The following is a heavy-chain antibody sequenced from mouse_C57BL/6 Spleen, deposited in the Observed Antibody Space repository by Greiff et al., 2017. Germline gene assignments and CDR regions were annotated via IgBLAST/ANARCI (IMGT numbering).Heavy chain of an antibody. CDR2: IYPGSGST. D-gene: IGHD1-1*01. CDR1: GYTFTSYW. V-gene: IGHV1-55*01. Sequence: QVQLQQPGAELVKPGASVKMSCKASGYTFTSYWITWVKQRPGQGLEWIGDIYPGSGSTNYNEKFKSKATLTVDTSSSTAYMQLSSLTSADSAVYYCASFITTAHYAMDYWGQGTSVTVSS. CDR3: ASFITTAHYAMDY. J-gene: IGHJ4*01.